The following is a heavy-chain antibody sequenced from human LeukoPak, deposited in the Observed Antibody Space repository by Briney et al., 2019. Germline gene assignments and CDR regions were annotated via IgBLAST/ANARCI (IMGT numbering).Heavy chain of an antibody. V-gene: IGHV4-59*01. CDR1: GVSISSSY. J-gene: IGHJ3*02. Sequence: PSGTLSLTCTVSGVSISSSYWSWIRQPPGKRLEWIGYIYYNGNTNSNPSLKSRVTISADTSKNQFSLKLSSVTAADTAVYYCVRGIYDNRGYSNAFDIWGQGAMVTVSS. D-gene: IGHD3-22*01. CDR3: VRGIYDNRGYSNAFDI. CDR2: IYYNGNT.